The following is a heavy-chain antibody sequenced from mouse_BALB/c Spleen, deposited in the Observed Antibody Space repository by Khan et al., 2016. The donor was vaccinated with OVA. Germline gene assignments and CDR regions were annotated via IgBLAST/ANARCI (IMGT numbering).Heavy chain of an antibody. V-gene: IGHV2-6-7*01. CDR1: GYTLTGYG. Sequence: QVQLKESGPGLAAPSQRLSITCTASGYTLTGYGVNWVRQPPGKGLEWMGMIRPDGSTDYNSVLNSRLSICTDNSKSQFILEMNKLQTDDTDRYDCDSAYYGSYRGAMDYWGQGTSVTVSS. CDR2: IRPDGST. D-gene: IGHD2-10*01. CDR3: DSAYYGSYRGAMDY. J-gene: IGHJ4*01.